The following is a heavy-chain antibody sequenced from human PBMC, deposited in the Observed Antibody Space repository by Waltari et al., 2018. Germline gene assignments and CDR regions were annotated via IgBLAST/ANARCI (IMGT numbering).Heavy chain of an antibody. D-gene: IGHD4-17*01. Sequence: QVQLVQSGAEVKKPGSSVKVSCKASGGTFSSYAISWVRQAPGQGLEWMGGIIPIFGTANYAQKFQGRVTITTDESTSTAYMELSSLRSDDTAVYYCARDLRRLTTKSGGMDVWGQGTTVTVSS. CDR2: IIPIFGTA. CDR3: ARDLRRLTTKSGGMDV. V-gene: IGHV1-69*05. J-gene: IGHJ6*02. CDR1: GGTFSSYA.